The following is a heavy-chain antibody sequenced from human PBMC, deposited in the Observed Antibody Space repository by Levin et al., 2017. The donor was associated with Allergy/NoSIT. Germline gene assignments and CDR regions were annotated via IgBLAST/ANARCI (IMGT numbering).Heavy chain of an antibody. CDR1: GGSISSTNDY. CDR3: ARQGAVVAHWCDP. Sequence: SETLSLTCTVSGGSISSTNDYWGWIRQPPGKGLEWIGSNHYSGSTYYSPSLKSRVTISVDTSKNQFSLKLNSVTAADTAVYYCARQGAVVAHWCDPWGQGTLVTVSS. CDR2: NHYSGST. V-gene: IGHV4-39*01. D-gene: IGHD2-15*01. J-gene: IGHJ5*02.